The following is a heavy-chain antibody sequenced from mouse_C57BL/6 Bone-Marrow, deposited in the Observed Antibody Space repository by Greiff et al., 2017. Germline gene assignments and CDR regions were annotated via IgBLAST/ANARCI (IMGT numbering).Heavy chain of an antibody. J-gene: IGHJ4*01. V-gene: IGHV5-16*01. CDR1: GFTFSDYY. CDR3: ARDYYGSLYAMDY. D-gene: IGHD1-1*01. Sequence: EVKLMESEGGLVQPGSSMKLSCTASGFTFSDYYMAWVRQVPEKGLEWVANINYDGSSTYYLDSLKSRFIISRDNAKNILYLQMSSLKSEDTATYYCARDYYGSLYAMDYWGQGTSVTVSS. CDR2: INYDGSST.